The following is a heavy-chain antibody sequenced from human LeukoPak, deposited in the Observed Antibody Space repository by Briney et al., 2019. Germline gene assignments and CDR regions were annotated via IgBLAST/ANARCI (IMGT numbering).Heavy chain of an antibody. CDR2: ISFDGSNK. CDR1: GFTFSSYG. D-gene: IGHD6-13*01. J-gene: IGHJ5*01. V-gene: IGHV3-30*18. Sequence: GGSLILSCAASGFTFSSYGMHWVRQAPGKGLEWVAGISFDGSNKYCSDSVKGRFTISRDNSKNTLYLQMNSLRAEDTAVYYCAKDPIPGRIAAAGTGWFDYWGQGTLVTVSS. CDR3: AKDPIPGRIAAAGTGWFDY.